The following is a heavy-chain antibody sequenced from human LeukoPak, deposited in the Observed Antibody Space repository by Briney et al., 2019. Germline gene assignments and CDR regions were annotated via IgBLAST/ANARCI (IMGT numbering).Heavy chain of an antibody. D-gene: IGHD3-10*01. CDR1: GYTFTDYY. CDR2: INPNSGGT. V-gene: IGHV1-2*02. Sequence: ASVKVSCKASGYTFTDYYMHWVRQAPGQGLEWMGWINPNSGGTNYAQKFQGRVTMTRDPSISTACMELSRLRSDDTAVYYCARGSTLRGDSPYFLDYWGQGTLVTVSS. J-gene: IGHJ4*02. CDR3: ARGSTLRGDSPYFLDY.